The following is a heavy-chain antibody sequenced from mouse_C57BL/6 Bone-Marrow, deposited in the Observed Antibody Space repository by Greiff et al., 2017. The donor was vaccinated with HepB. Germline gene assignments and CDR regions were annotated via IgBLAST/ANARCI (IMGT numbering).Heavy chain of an antibody. CDR3: ARGDYYGYFDF. CDR1: GYTFTSYW. V-gene: IGHV1-53*01. CDR2: INPSNGGT. Sequence: VKLQQSGTELVKPGASVKLSCKASGYTFTSYWMHWVKQRPGQGLEWIGNINPSNGGTNYNEKFKSKATLTVDKSSSTAYMQLSSLTSEDSAVYYCARGDYYGYFDFWGQGTTLTVSS. J-gene: IGHJ2*01. D-gene: IGHD1-1*01.